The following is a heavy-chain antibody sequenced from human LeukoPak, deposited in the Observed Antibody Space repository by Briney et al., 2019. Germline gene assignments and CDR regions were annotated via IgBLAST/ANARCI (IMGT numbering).Heavy chain of an antibody. J-gene: IGHJ4*02. V-gene: IGHV3-23*01. Sequence: GGSLRLSCAASGFTFSSYAMSWVRQAPGKGLELVSFISSGGNTDYADSVKGRFTISRDNSQNTLYLQMNSLRAEDTAVYYCAKSVYYDGGGYYYTDYWGQGTLVTVSS. CDR2: ISSGGNT. CDR3: AKSVYYDGGGYYYTDY. CDR1: GFTFSSYA. D-gene: IGHD3-22*01.